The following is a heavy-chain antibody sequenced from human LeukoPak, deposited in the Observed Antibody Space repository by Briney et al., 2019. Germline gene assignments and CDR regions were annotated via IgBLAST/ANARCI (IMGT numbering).Heavy chain of an antibody. V-gene: IGHV3-23*01. CDR3: AKAYCDILTGPRN. Sequence: GGPLRLSCAASGFTFSSYAMSWVRQAPGKGLEWVSAISGSGGSTYYADSVKGRFTISRDNSKNTLYLQMNSLRAEDTAVYYCAKAYCDILTGPRNWGQGTLVTVSS. CDR2: ISGSGGST. J-gene: IGHJ4*02. CDR1: GFTFSSYA. D-gene: IGHD3-9*01.